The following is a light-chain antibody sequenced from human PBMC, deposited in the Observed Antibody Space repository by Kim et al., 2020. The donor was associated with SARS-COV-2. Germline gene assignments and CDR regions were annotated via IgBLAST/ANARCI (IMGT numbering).Light chain of an antibody. Sequence: SYELTQPPSVSVSSGQTATITCSGDELGYKYACWYQQKAGQSPVLVIYEDNKRPSGIPERFSGSNSGSTATLTISGTQAMDEADYYCQTWDRSSQWVFGGGTQLTVL. CDR2: EDN. J-gene: IGLJ3*02. CDR3: QTWDRSSQWV. V-gene: IGLV3-1*01. CDR1: ELGYKY.